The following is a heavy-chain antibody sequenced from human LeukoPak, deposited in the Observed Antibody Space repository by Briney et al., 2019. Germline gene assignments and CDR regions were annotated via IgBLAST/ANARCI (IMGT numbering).Heavy chain of an antibody. J-gene: IGHJ4*02. CDR1: GFTFSSYE. V-gene: IGHV3-48*03. CDR3: ASLRRGASLFAY. D-gene: IGHD1-26*01. CDR2: ITKVGYTM. Sequence: GSLTLSCAASGFTFSSYEMNWVSQAPGNGMEWVSYITKVGYTMYYAASVKGRFSISRDNARTSWFLQMTSMRAEDTAVYYRASLRRGASLFAYWGQGTLVAVSS.